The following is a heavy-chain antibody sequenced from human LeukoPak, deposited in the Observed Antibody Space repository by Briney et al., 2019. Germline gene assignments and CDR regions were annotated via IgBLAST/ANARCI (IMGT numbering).Heavy chain of an antibody. CDR3: AREVGATDHYYYYYGMDV. Sequence: GGSLRLSCAASGVIVSTNYMGWVRQAPGKGLEWVSVIYSDGKTYYADSVKGRFTISRDNSKNTLYLQMNSLRAEDTAVYYCAREVGATDHYYYYYGMDVWGQGTTVTVSS. CDR2: IYSDGKT. D-gene: IGHD1-26*01. CDR1: GVIVSTNY. V-gene: IGHV3-66*01. J-gene: IGHJ6*02.